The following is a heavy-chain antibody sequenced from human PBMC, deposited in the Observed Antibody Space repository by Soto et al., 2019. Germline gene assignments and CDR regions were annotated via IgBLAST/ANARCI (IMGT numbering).Heavy chain of an antibody. CDR1: CGSISGYY. D-gene: IGHD5-18*01. V-gene: IGHV4-4*07. J-gene: IGHJ4*02. Sequence: LPLTCTISCGSISGYYCGWIRQPAGKGLEWIGRIYTSGSTNYNPSLKSRVTMSVDTSKNQFSLKLSSVTAADTAVYYCARADTAMVTAFGYWGQGTLVTVSS. CDR3: ARADTAMVTAFGY. CDR2: IYTSGST.